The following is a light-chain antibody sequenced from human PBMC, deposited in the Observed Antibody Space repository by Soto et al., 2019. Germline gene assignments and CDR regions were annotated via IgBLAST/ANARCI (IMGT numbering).Light chain of an antibody. CDR2: DVS. Sequence: QSVLTQPASVSGSPGQSITISCTGTSSDVGGYNYVSWYQQHPGKAPKLMIYDVSNRPSGVSNRFSGSKSGNTASLTISGLQAEDEADYYCSSYIRSSSYVFGTGTKLTVL. V-gene: IGLV2-14*01. J-gene: IGLJ1*01. CDR3: SSYIRSSSYV. CDR1: SSDVGGYNY.